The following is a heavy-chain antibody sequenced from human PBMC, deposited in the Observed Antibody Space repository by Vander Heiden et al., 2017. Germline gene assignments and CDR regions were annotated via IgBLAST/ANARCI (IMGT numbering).Heavy chain of an antibody. Sequence: QVQLQQWGAGLLKPSETLSLTCAVYGGSFSGYYWRWIRQPPGKGLEWIGEINHSGSTNYNPSLKSRVTISVDTSKNQFSLKLSSVTAADTAVYYCARGRKRQYYYYYGMDVWGQGTTVTVSS. CDR3: ARGRKRQYYYYYGMDV. J-gene: IGHJ6*02. CDR2: INHSGST. CDR1: GGSFSGYY. V-gene: IGHV4-34*01.